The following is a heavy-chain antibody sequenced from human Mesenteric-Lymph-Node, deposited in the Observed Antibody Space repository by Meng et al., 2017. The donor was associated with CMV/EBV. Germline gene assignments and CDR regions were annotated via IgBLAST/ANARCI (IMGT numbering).Heavy chain of an antibody. CDR3: ARDYGCRSNSCFPGYYYYGMDV. D-gene: IGHD2-2*01. J-gene: IGHJ6*02. CDR1: GYTFTSYG. Sequence: ASVKVSCKASGYTFTSYGISWVRQAPGQGLEWMGWISSYNGKTDYAQKFQGRVTMTTDTSTNTAYMELRSLRFDDTAVYYCARDYGCRSNSCFPGYYYYGMDVWGQGTTVTVSS. CDR2: ISSYNGKT. V-gene: IGHV1-18*01.